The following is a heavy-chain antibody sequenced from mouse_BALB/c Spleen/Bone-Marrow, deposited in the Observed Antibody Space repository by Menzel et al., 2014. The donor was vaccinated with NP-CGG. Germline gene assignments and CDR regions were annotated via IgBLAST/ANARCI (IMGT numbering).Heavy chain of an antibody. V-gene: IGHV5-17*02. CDR2: ISSGSSTI. CDR3: ARSGSSSGYFDY. D-gene: IGHD1-1*01. CDR1: GFTFSSFG. J-gene: IGHJ2*01. Sequence: EVQLVESGGGLVQPGGSRKLSCAASGFTFSSFGMHWVRQDPEKGLEWVAYISSGSSTIYYADTVMGRFTISRDNPKNTLFLQMTSLRSEDTAMYYCARSGSSSGYFDYWGQGTTLTVSS.